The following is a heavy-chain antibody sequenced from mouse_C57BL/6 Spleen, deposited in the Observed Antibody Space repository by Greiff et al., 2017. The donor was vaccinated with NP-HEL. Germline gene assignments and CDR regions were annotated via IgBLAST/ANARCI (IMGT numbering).Heavy chain of an antibody. D-gene: IGHD2-4*01. Sequence: QVQLQQSGAELVMPGASVKLSCKASGYTFTSYWMHWVKQRPGQGLEWIGEIDPSDSYTNYNQKFKGKSTLTVDKSSSTAYMQLSSLTSEDTAVYYCARRDYDRYFDVWGTGTTVTVSS. CDR2: IDPSDSYT. J-gene: IGHJ1*03. CDR1: GYTFTSYW. CDR3: ARRDYDRYFDV. V-gene: IGHV1-69*01.